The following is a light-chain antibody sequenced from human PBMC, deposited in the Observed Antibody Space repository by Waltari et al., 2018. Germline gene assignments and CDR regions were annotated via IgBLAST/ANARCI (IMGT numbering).Light chain of an antibody. CDR1: SRDVGDSNF. V-gene: IGLV2-14*01. CDR2: EVS. Sequence: QSALTQPASVSGSPGQSIPISCTGTSRDVGDSNFVSWYQQHPGKAPKFIIYEVSKRPSGVSNRFSGSKSGNTASLTISGLQAEDEADYYCSSYTSTNTLVFGGGTKLTVL. CDR3: SSYTSTNTLV. J-gene: IGLJ3*02.